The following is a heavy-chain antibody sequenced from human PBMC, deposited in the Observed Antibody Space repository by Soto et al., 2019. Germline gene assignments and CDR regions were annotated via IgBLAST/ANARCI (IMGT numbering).Heavy chain of an antibody. V-gene: IGHV1-18*01. J-gene: IGHJ4*02. CDR2: ISAYNGNT. CDR1: GYTFTSYG. D-gene: IGHD3-22*01. CDR3: ARQYYYDSSGPEFDY. Sequence: ASVKVSCKASGYTFTSYGISWVRQAPGQGLEWMGWISAYNGNTNYAQKLQGRVTMTTDTSTSTAYMELRSLRSDDTAVYYCARQYYYDSSGPEFDYWCQGTLVSVSS.